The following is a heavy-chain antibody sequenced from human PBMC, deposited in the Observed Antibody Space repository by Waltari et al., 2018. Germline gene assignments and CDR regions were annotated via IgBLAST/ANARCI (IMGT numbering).Heavy chain of an antibody. CDR1: GYTFTDYY. CDR2: IDPEDYKA. V-gene: IGHV1-69-2*01. Sequence: EIQLVQSGAEVKKPGATVKIYCKASGYTFTDYYMHWLQQAPGKGPEWVGLIDPEDYKARYAEQFRGRVTISADVSSDTVFLELSGLTSEDTARYFCATTTGSSFDYWGQGTLVTVSS. CDR3: ATTTGSSFDY. D-gene: IGHD1-26*01. J-gene: IGHJ4*02.